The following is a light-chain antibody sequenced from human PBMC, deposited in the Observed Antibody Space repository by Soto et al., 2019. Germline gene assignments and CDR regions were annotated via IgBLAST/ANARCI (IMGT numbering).Light chain of an antibody. V-gene: IGKV3-15*01. CDR3: QQYNNWPPIT. CDR2: GAS. J-gene: IGKJ5*01. CDR1: QSVGSS. Sequence: EIVMTQSPATLSVSPGERVTLSCRASQSVGSSLAWYQQKPGQAPRLLIYGASTRATGIPARFSGSGSGTDLNLAISSPQSEDFAGYYCQQYNNWPPITFRQGTRLEI.